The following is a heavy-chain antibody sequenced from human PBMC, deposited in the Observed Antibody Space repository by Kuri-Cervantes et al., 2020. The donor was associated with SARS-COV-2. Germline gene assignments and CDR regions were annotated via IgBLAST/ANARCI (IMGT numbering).Heavy chain of an antibody. Sequence: SETLSLTCTVSGGSISSYYWSWIRQLAGKGLEWIGRIYTSGRINYNPSLKSQVTMSVDTSKNQFSLKLSSVTAADTAVYYCASTVAGTLGWFDPWGQGTLVTVSS. V-gene: IGHV4-4*07. CDR2: IYTSGRI. CDR3: ASTVAGTLGWFDP. CDR1: GGSISSYY. D-gene: IGHD6-19*01. J-gene: IGHJ5*02.